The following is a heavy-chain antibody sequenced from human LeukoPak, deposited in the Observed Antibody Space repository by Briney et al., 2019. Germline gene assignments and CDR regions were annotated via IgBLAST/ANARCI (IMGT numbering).Heavy chain of an antibody. D-gene: IGHD3-10*01. CDR1: GGSISSYH. Sequence: KPSETLSLTCSVSGGSISSYHWSWIRQPAGKGREWIGRINSAGSTNYNPSLKSRVTMSVDTSEKQFSLKLSSVTAADTAVYYCARSGGFTLVRGAVNNWFDLWGRGTLVTISS. J-gene: IGHJ5*02. CDR3: ARSGGFTLVRGAVNNWFDL. CDR2: INSAGST. V-gene: IGHV4-4*07.